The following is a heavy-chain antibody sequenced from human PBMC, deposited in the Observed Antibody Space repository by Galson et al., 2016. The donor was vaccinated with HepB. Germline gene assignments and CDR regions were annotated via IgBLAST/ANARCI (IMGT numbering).Heavy chain of an antibody. J-gene: IGHJ4*02. CDR3: TTGSYVSTQWYY. Sequence: SLRLSCAASGFTFSNAWMSWVRQAPGKGLEWVGRIKSKTDGGTTDYAAPVKGRFTISRDDSKNTLDLQMNSLKTEDTAMYYCTTGSYVSTQWYYWGQGTLVTVS. D-gene: IGHD5-18*01. CDR2: IKSKTDGGTT. CDR1: GFTFSNAW. V-gene: IGHV3-15*01.